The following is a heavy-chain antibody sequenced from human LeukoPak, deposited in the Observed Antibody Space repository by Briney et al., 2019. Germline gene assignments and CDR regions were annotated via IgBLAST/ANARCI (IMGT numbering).Heavy chain of an antibody. CDR1: GYTFSTYD. Sequence: GASVKVSCKASGYTFSTYDLTRVRQATGQGLEWMGWMNPNSGNTGYAQRFQGRVTMTRNTSISTAYMELNSLTSEDTAVYYCARTFYYDNIPSPNWFDPWGQGTLVTVSS. J-gene: IGHJ5*02. V-gene: IGHV1-8*01. CDR2: MNPNSGNT. D-gene: IGHD3-22*01. CDR3: ARTFYYDNIPSPNWFDP.